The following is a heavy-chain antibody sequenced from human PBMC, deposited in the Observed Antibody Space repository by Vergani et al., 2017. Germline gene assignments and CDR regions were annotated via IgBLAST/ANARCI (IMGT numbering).Heavy chain of an antibody. Sequence: VQLVESGGGVVQPGRSLRLSCAASGFTFSSYGMHWVRQAPGKGLEWVAVISYDGSNKYYGDSVKGRFTISRNNSKNTLYLQMNSLRAEDTAVYYCAKDRYDRLRGYYYGMDVWGQGTTVTVSS. CDR1: GFTFSSYG. CDR3: AKDRYDRLRGYYYGMDV. D-gene: IGHD3-22*01. V-gene: IGHV3-30*18. J-gene: IGHJ6*02. CDR2: ISYDGSNK.